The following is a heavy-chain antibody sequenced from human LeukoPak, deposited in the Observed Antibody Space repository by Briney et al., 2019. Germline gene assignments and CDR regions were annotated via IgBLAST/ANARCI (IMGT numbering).Heavy chain of an antibody. CDR3: VVGGVGGDNWGGTYYFDY. Sequence: SETLSLTCTVSGGSVSSGSYYWSWIRQPPGKGLEWIGYIYYSGSTNYNPSLKSRVTISVDTSKNQFSLNLCYGTAGDPGVCLCVVGGVGGDNWGGTYYFDYWGQGTLVTVSS. J-gene: IGHJ4*02. CDR1: GGSVSSGSYY. V-gene: IGHV4-61*01. D-gene: IGHD1-1*01. CDR2: IYYSGST.